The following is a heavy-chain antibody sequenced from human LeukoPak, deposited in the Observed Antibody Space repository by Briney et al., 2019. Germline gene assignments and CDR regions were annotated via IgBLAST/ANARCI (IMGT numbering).Heavy chain of an antibody. CDR2: ISAGGGGT. CDR3: AKEDSSSSRYYFEY. V-gene: IGHV3-23*01. D-gene: IGHD6-6*01. J-gene: IGHJ4*02. Sequence: GGSLRLSCAASGFAFSNYAMSWVRQAQGMGLEGVSSISAGGGGTYYADSVKGRFTISRDNAKNTLYLQMNSLRAEGTAIYYCAKEDSSSSRYYFEYWGQGALVTVSS. CDR1: GFAFSNYA.